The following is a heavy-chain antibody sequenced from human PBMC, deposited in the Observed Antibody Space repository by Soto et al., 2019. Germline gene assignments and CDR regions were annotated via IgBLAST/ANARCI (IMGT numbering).Heavy chain of an antibody. Sequence: EVQLLESGGGLVQPGGSLRLSCAASGFTFSSYAMSWVRQAPGKGLEWVSAISGSGGSTYYADSVKGRFTISRDNSKNTLYQQMNSLRAEDTAVYYCANGPQLLSIRFDYWGQGTLVTVSS. CDR2: ISGSGGST. CDR3: ANGPQLLSIRFDY. D-gene: IGHD5-18*01. V-gene: IGHV3-23*01. J-gene: IGHJ4*02. CDR1: GFTFSSYA.